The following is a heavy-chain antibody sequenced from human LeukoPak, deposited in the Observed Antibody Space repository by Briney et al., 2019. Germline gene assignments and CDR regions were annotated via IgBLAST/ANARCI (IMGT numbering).Heavy chain of an antibody. CDR1: GGSISSSSYY. D-gene: IGHD3-10*01. V-gene: IGHV4-61*01. CDR3: ARLYYYGSGSSLPFDY. CDR2: IYYSGIT. Sequence: SETLSLTCTVSGGSISSSSYYWSWIRQPPGKGLEWIGYIYYSGITKHNPSLQSRITVSIDTSKNQFSLRLRSVTAADTAVYYCARLYYYGSGSSLPFDYWGQGTLVTVSS. J-gene: IGHJ4*02.